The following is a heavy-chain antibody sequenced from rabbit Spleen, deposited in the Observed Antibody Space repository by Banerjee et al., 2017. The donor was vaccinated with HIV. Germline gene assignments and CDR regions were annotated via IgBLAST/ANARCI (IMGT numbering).Heavy chain of an antibody. CDR2: IHGGSKDNI. V-gene: IGHV1S40*01. Sequence: QSLEESGGDLVKPGASLTLTCTASGFSFSAGSYMCWVRQAPGKGLEWIACIHGGSKDNIYYASWAKGRFTISKTSSTTVTLQMTSLTVADTATYFCARFYAGYGDFGYAAMWGPGTLVTVS. J-gene: IGHJ4*01. CDR3: ARFYAGYGDFGYAAM. CDR1: GFSFSAGSY. D-gene: IGHD7-1*01.